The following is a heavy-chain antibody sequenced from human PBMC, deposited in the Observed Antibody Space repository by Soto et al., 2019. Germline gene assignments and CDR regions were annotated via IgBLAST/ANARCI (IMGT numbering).Heavy chain of an antibody. V-gene: IGHV4-4*09. Sequence: SETLSLTCTVSGASISSSYWSWIRQSPGKGLEWIGEIYRTGSTNYNPSLKSRVTISLDKSENQFSLKVTSLTAADTAVYYCASRDPGTSVDYWGQGTLVTVSS. CDR3: ASRDPGTSVDY. J-gene: IGHJ4*02. CDR2: IYRTGST. CDR1: GASISSSY. D-gene: IGHD1-7*01.